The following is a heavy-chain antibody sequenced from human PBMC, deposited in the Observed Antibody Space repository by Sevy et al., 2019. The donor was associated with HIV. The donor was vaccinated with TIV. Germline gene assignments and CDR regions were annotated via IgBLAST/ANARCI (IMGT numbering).Heavy chain of an antibody. Sequence: ASVKVSCKASGLTFASYDIYWVRQATGQGLEWMGWMNTNTGNTGFAQKFQGRVTMTRNTSITTAYMELSNLRSEDTAVYYCARVSGWYRRYGMDVWGQGTTVTVSS. CDR1: GLTFASYD. J-gene: IGHJ6*02. V-gene: IGHV1-8*02. CDR3: ARVSGWYRRYGMDV. CDR2: MNTNTGNT. D-gene: IGHD6-19*01.